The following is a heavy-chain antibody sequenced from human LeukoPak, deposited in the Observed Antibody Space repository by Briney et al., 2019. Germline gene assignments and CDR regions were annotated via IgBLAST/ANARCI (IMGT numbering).Heavy chain of an antibody. D-gene: IGHD2-15*01. Sequence: PGGSLRLPCAASGFTFSSFSMNWVRQAPGKGLEWVSSISSRSTYIYYADSVRGRFTISRDNAKNSLYLQMNSLRAEDTAVYYCARVPSDIVVVEPATPDFWGQGTLVTVSS. J-gene: IGHJ4*02. CDR1: GFTFSSFS. V-gene: IGHV3-21*01. CDR3: ARVPSDIVVVEPATPDF. CDR2: ISSRSTYI.